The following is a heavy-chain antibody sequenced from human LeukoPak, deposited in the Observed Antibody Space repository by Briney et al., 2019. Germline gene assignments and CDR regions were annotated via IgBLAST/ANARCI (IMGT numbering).Heavy chain of an antibody. D-gene: IGHD5-24*01. CDR2: ISSGSITI. V-gene: IGHV3-48*01. CDR1: GFTFSPYS. Sequence: GGSLRLSCAASGFTFSPYSMNWVRQAPGKGLEWVTYISSGSITIYYADSVKGRFTTSRDNAKNSLYLQMNSLRAEDTAVYYCARASHGLDVWGQGTTVTVSS. J-gene: IGHJ6*02. CDR3: ARASHGLDV.